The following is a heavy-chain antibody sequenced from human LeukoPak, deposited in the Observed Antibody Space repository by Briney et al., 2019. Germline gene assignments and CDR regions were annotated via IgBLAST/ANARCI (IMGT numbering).Heavy chain of an antibody. CDR1: GFTFSSYA. J-gene: IGHJ3*02. V-gene: IGHV3-23*01. CDR3: ARELPLMIPGSFDI. D-gene: IGHD2-8*01. Sequence: GGSLRLSCAASGFTFSSYAMSWLREAPGKGLVCVSDISGSGGSTYYAYSVKGRFTISRDNSKYTLYLQMNSLRAEDTGVYYCARELPLMIPGSFDIWGQGTMVTVSS. CDR2: ISGSGGST.